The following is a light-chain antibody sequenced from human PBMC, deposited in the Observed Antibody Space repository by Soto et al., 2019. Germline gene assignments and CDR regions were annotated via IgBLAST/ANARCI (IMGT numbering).Light chain of an antibody. CDR1: QTIRRW. CDR2: DAS. V-gene: IGKV1-5*01. CDR3: QHYNSDPCT. Sequence: DIEMTKSPSTLSSSVGDRVTITCRASQTIRRWLAWYQQRPGHAPKVLIYDASTLENGVPARFSGSGSETEFTLTISSLKPEDSATYYCQHYNSDPCTFGEGTKVEIK. J-gene: IGKJ1*01.